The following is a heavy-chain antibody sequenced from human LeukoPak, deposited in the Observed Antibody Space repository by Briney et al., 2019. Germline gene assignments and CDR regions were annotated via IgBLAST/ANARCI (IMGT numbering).Heavy chain of an antibody. CDR3: ARGSPGDYGGYYFDY. V-gene: IGHV4-59*01. J-gene: IGHJ4*02. CDR2: IYHSGST. D-gene: IGHD4-17*01. Sequence: SETLSLTCTVSDGFISTYYWSWIRRPPGKGLEWIGYIYHSGSTNYSPSLKSRVTISLDTSKNHFSLNLSSMTAADTAVYYCARGSPGDYGGYYFDYWGKGTLVTVSS. CDR1: DGFISTYY.